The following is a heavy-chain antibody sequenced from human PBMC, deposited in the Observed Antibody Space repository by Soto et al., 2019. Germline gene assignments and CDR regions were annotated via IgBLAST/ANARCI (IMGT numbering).Heavy chain of an antibody. V-gene: IGHV4-61*08. Sequence: SETLSLTCTVSGGSISSGGYYWSWIRQHPGKGLEWIGYIYYSGSTNYNPSLKSRVTISVDRSKNQFSLKLSSVTAADTAVYYCARGSWSLSYYFDYWGQGTLVTVSS. CDR3: ARGSWSLSYYFDY. D-gene: IGHD3-10*01. CDR1: GGSISSGGYY. CDR2: IYYSGST. J-gene: IGHJ4*02.